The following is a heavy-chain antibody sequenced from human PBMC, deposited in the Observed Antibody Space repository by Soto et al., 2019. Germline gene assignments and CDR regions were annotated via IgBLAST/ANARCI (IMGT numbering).Heavy chain of an antibody. D-gene: IGHD3-22*01. V-gene: IGHV5-51*01. CDR1: GYSFTSYW. CDR3: ARFYYDSSGYLPSPYYYYYGMDV. Sequence: PGESLKISCKGSGYSFTSYWIGWVRQMPGKGLEWMGIIYPGDSDTRYSPSFQGQVTISADKSISTAYLQWSSLKASDTAVYYCARFYYDSSGYLPSPYYYYYGMDVWGQGTTVTVSS. J-gene: IGHJ6*02. CDR2: IYPGDSDT.